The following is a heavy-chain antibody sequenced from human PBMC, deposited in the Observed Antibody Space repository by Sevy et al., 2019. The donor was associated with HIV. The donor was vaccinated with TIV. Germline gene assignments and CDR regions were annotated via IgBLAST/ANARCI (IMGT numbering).Heavy chain of an antibody. Sequence: SETLSLTCAVYGGSFSGYYWIWIRQPPGKGLEWIGEINHSGSTNYNPSLKSRVTISVDTSKNQFSLKLSSVTAADTAVYYCARGLGSSTPLWGQGTLVTVSS. CDR3: ARGLGSSTPL. V-gene: IGHV4-34*01. CDR1: GGSFSGYY. D-gene: IGHD6-13*01. CDR2: INHSGST. J-gene: IGHJ4*02.